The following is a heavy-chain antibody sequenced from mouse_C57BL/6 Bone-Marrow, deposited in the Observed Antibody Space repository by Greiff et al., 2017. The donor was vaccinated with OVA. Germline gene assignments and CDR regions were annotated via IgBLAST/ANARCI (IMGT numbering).Heavy chain of an antibody. Sequence: VKLMESGPELVKPGASVKISCKASGYTFTDYYINWVKQRPGQGLEWIGWIFPGSGSTYYNEKFKGKATLTVDKSSSTAYMLLSSLTSEDSAVYFCARLTQLLRYFDYWGQGTTLTVSS. CDR2: IFPGSGST. CDR3: ARLTQLLRYFDY. J-gene: IGHJ2*01. CDR1: GYTFTDYY. D-gene: IGHD1-1*01. V-gene: IGHV1-75*01.